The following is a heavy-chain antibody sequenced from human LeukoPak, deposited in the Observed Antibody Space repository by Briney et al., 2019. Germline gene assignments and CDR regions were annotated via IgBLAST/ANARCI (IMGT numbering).Heavy chain of an antibody. CDR2: ISSSRSTI. V-gene: IGHV3-48*01. CDR3: ARGKQYYYDSSDAFDI. Sequence: QPGRSLRLSCAASGFTFSSYSMNWVRQAPGKGLEWVSYISSSRSTIYYADSVKGRFTISRDNAKNSLYLQMNSLRAEDTAVYYCARGKQYYYDSSDAFDIWGQGTMVTVSS. CDR1: GFTFSSYS. J-gene: IGHJ3*02. D-gene: IGHD3-22*01.